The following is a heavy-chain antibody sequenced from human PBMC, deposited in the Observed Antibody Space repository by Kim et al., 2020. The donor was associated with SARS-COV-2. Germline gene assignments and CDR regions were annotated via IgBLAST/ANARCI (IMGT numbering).Heavy chain of an antibody. CDR2: IKQDGSEK. Sequence: GGSLRLSCAASGFTFSSYWMSWVRQAPGKGLEWVANIKQDGSEKYYVDSVKGRFTISRDNAKNSLYLQMNSLRAEDTAVYYCARAIGSPYGDDAFDIWGQGTMVTVSS. V-gene: IGHV3-7*01. CDR1: GFTFSSYW. D-gene: IGHD4-17*01. CDR3: ARAIGSPYGDDAFDI. J-gene: IGHJ3*02.